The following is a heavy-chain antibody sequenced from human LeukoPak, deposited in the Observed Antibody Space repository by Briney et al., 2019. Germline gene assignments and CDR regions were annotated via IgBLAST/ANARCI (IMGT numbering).Heavy chain of an antibody. J-gene: IGHJ6*02. D-gene: IGHD6-13*01. Sequence: PGGSLRLSCAASGFTFSSYGMHWVRQAPGKGLEWVAVIWYDGGNKFYADSVKGRFTISRDNSKNTLYLQMNSLRAEDTAVYYCARDLVPLAAAGYYGMDVWGQGTTVTVSS. V-gene: IGHV3-33*01. CDR1: GFTFSSYG. CDR2: IWYDGGNK. CDR3: ARDLVPLAAAGYYGMDV.